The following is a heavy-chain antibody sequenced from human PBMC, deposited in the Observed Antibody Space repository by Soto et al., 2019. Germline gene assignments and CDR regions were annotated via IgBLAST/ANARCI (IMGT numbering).Heavy chain of an antibody. CDR3: ARVDSSSDAFDI. J-gene: IGHJ3*02. Sequence: SETLSLTCTVSGGSISSYYWSWIRQPPGKGLEWIGYIYYSGSTNYNPSLKSRVTISVDTSKNQFSLNLRSVTAADTAVYYCARVDSSSDAFDIWGQGTMVTVSS. D-gene: IGHD3-22*01. CDR1: GGSISSYY. V-gene: IGHV4-59*01. CDR2: IYYSGST.